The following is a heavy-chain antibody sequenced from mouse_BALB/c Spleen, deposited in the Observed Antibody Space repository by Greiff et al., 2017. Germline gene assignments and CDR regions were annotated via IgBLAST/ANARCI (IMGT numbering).Heavy chain of an antibody. CDR2: ISSGSSTI. J-gene: IGHJ3*01. Sequence: EVKVVESGGGLVQPGGSLRLSCAASGFTFSSFGMHWVRQAPEKGLEWVAYISSGSSTIYYADTVKGRFTISRDNPKNTLFLQMTSLRSEDTAMYYCARTDYDGGFAYWGQGTLVTVSA. D-gene: IGHD2-4*01. CDR1: GFTFSSFG. CDR3: ARTDYDGGFAY. V-gene: IGHV5-17*02.